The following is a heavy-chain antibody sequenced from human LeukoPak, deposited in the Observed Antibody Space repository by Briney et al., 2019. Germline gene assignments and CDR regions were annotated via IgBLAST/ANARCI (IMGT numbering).Heavy chain of an antibody. CDR3: AREGGPYRPLDY. CDR1: GGSITNTNY. CDR2: VNLQGST. V-gene: IGHV4-4*02. J-gene: IGHJ4*02. Sequence: SETLSLTCGVSGGSITNTNYWTWVRQPPGKGLEWIGEVNLQGSTNYNPSLMGRVAISVDTSENHISLQLTSVIAADTAVYYCAREGGPYRPLDYSGQGTLVTVSS.